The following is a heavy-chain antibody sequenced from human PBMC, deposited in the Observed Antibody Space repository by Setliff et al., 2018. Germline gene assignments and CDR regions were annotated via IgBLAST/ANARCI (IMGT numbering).Heavy chain of an antibody. D-gene: IGHD5-18*01. CDR2: IYSGGST. Sequence: GGSLRLSCAASGFTFRTYNMNWVRQAPGKGLEWVSIIYSGGSTYYADSVKGRFTISRDNSKNTLYLQMNSLRAEDTAMYYCAREATWGGYSYGYIDYWGQGTLVTVS. CDR1: GFTFRTYN. V-gene: IGHV3-66*02. J-gene: IGHJ4*02. CDR3: AREATWGGYSYGYIDY.